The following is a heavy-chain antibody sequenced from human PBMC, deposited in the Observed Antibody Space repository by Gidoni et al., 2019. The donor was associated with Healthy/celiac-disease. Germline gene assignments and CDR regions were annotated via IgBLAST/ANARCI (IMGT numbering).Heavy chain of an antibody. D-gene: IGHD2-15*01. J-gene: IGHJ4*02. Sequence: EVQLVESGGGLVKPGGSLRLPCAASGFTFSNAWMSWVRQAPGKGLGWVGRIKSKTDGGTTDYAAPVKGRFTISRDDSKNTLYLQMNSLKTEDTAVYYCTTVNPRLLHGDYWGQGTLVTVSS. CDR1: GFTFSNAW. CDR2: IKSKTDGGTT. CDR3: TTVNPRLLHGDY. V-gene: IGHV3-15*01.